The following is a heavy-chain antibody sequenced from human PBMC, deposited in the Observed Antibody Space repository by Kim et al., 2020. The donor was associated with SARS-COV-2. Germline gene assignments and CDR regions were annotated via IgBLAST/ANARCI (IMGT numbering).Heavy chain of an antibody. V-gene: IGHV3-21*01. CDR2: ISSSSSYI. CDR1: GFTFSSYS. Sequence: GGSLRLSCAASGFTFSSYSMNWVRQAPGKGLEWVSSISSSSSYIYYADSVKGRFTISRDNAKNSLYLQMNSLRAEDTAVYYCARDLPFYGSGSYLGTRFDPWGQGTLVTVSS. J-gene: IGHJ5*02. D-gene: IGHD3-10*01. CDR3: ARDLPFYGSGSYLGTRFDP.